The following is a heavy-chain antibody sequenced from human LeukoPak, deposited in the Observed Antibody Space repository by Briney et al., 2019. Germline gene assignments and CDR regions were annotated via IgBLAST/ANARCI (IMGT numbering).Heavy chain of an antibody. V-gene: IGHV3-43*02. CDR2: ISGDGGST. D-gene: IGHD5-18*01. J-gene: IGHJ4*02. CDR3: AKAVGYSYGVVFDY. CDR1: GFTFDDYA. Sequence: PGRSLRLSCAAAGFTFDDYAMHWARQPPGKGLEWVSLISGDGGSTYYADSVKGRFTISRDNSTNSLYLQMNSLGTEDTALYYCAKAVGYSYGVVFDYWGQGTLVTVSS.